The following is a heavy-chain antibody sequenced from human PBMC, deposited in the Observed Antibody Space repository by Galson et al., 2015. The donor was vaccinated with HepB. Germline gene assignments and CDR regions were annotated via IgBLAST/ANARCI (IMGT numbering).Heavy chain of an antibody. V-gene: IGHV3-30*04. CDR1: GFTFSDYG. D-gene: IGHD3-10*01. J-gene: IGHJ4*02. CDR3: ARGYGSGSYKSLDY. CDR2: IAHDESIK. Sequence: SLRLSCAASGFTFSDYGMHWVRQAPGKGLEWVSIIAHDESIKDYTDSVKGRFTISRDNSEKTVYLQMNSLRPEDSAVYYCARGYGSGSYKSLDYWGQGTLVTVSS.